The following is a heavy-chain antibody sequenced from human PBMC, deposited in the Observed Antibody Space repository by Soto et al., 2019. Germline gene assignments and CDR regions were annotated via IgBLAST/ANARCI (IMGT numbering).Heavy chain of an antibody. Sequence: SETLSLTCAVYGGSFSGYYWSWIRQPPGKGLEWIGEINHSGSTNYNPSLKSRVTISVDTSKNQFSLKLSSVTAADTAVYYCARGTRVIIKQKGPGGLLYWGQGTLVTVSS. CDR3: ARGTRVIIKQKGPGGLLY. V-gene: IGHV4-34*01. CDR1: GGSFSGYY. CDR2: INHSGST. D-gene: IGHD2-21*01. J-gene: IGHJ4*02.